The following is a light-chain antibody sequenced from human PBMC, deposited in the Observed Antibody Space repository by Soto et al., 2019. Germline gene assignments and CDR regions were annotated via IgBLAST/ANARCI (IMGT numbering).Light chain of an antibody. Sequence: ALTQPASVSGSPGQSITISCTGTSSDIGAYNYVSWYQQHPGKAPKLLIYEVTNRPSGVSDRFSGSKSGNTASLTISGLQAEDEANYYCNSYTTLSNRVFGTGTKVTV. CDR1: SSDIGAYNY. J-gene: IGLJ1*01. CDR2: EVT. V-gene: IGLV2-14*01. CDR3: NSYTTLSNRV.